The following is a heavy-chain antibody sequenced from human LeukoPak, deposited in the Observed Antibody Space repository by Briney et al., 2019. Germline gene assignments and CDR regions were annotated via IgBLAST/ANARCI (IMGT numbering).Heavy chain of an antibody. J-gene: IGHJ6*02. CDR2: ISTYNGHT. D-gene: IGHD2-2*01. V-gene: IGHV1-18*01. Sequence: ASVKVSCKAAGYTFINYGISWVRQAPGQGLEWMGWISTYNGHTNYAQNLQGRVTMTTDTSTSTAYMELRSLRSDDTAVYYCARRVVPVAVHFWGVMDVWGQGTTVTVSS. CDR1: GYTFINYG. CDR3: ARRVVPVAVHFWGVMDV.